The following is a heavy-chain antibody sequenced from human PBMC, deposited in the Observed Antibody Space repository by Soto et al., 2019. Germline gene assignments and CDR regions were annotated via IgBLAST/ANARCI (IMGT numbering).Heavy chain of an antibody. CDR2: IYSGGNT. V-gene: IGHV3-53*01. D-gene: IGHD6-13*01. J-gene: IGHJ4*02. CDR1: GFTVSNNY. CDR3: ARDHPAIAASGAGG. Sequence: GGSLRLSCAASGFTVSNNYMRWVRQAPGKGLEWVSLIYSGGNTHYADSVKGRFTISRDNSKNTLFLQMNSLRVEDTAVYYCARDHPAIAASGAGGWGQGTLVTVSS.